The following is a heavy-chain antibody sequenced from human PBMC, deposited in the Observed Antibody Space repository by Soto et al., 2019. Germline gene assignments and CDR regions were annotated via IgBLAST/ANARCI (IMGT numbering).Heavy chain of an antibody. CDR3: ARGLDQPPVGLYFDT. Sequence: QVQLVQSGAEVKNPGSSVKVSCKTSGGTFNSYLIDWVRQAPGQGLEWMGGIIPAFGTAKYAQEFEGRVTITADKSTTTAYMELRTVTSEDTAVYYCARGLDQPPVGLYFDTWGQGTLGTVSS. D-gene: IGHD2-2*01. J-gene: IGHJ4*02. CDR2: IIPAFGTA. V-gene: IGHV1-69*06. CDR1: GGTFNSYL.